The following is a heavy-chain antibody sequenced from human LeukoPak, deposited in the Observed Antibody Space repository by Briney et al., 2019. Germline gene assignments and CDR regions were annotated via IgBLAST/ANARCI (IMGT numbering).Heavy chain of an antibody. V-gene: IGHV4-34*01. CDR3: ASRSSSWAYYYGMDV. J-gene: IGHJ6*02. CDR2: INHSGST. Sequence: PETLSLTCAVYGGSFSGYYWSWIRQPPGKGLEWIGEINHSGSTNYNPSLKSRVTISVDTSKNQFSLKLSSMTAADMAVYYCASRSSSWAYYYGMDVWGQGTTVTVSS. D-gene: IGHD6-13*01. CDR1: GGSFSGYY.